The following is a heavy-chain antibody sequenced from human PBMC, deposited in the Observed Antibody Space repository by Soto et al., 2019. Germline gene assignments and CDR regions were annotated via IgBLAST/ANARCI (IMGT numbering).Heavy chain of an antibody. J-gene: IGHJ3*02. V-gene: IGHV1-3*01. CDR1: GYTFTSYA. CDR3: AGSGYRYGYLAAFDI. Sequence: ASVKVSCKASGYTFTSYAMHWVRQAPGQRLEWMGWINAGNGNTKYSQKFQGRVTITGDTSASTAYMELSSLRSEDTAVYYCAGSGYRYGYLAAFDIWGQGTMVTVSS. CDR2: INAGNGNT. D-gene: IGHD5-18*01.